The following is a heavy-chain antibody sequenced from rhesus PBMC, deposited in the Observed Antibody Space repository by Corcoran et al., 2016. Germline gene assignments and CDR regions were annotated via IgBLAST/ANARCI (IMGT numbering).Heavy chain of an antibody. V-gene: IGHV4-127*01. D-gene: IGHD4-17*01. Sequence: QGQLQESGPGLVKPSETLSLTCSVSGYSISSGFAWSWIRRFPGKGLNWVGDIGGSWVDHKKNPSLRSRVTISKDTTKNQCSLTLTSVVAADTAVYYCVRHPEHANFEYRFPVWGAGVLVTVSS. CDR3: VRHPEHANFEYRFPV. J-gene: IGHJ5-1*01. CDR2: IGGSWVDH. CDR1: GYSISSGFA.